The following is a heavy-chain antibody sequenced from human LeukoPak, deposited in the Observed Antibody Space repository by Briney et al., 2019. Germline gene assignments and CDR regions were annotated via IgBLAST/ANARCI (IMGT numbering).Heavy chain of an antibody. J-gene: IGHJ4*02. D-gene: IGHD3-3*02. Sequence: GGSLRLSCAASGFTFSYYSMNWVRQAPGKGLEWVSYISSSSSTIYYADSVKGRFTISRDNAKNSLHLQMNSLRDEDTAVYYCAREGLAPFDFWGQGTLVTVSA. CDR3: AREGLAPFDF. CDR1: GFTFSYYS. CDR2: ISSSSSTI. V-gene: IGHV3-48*02.